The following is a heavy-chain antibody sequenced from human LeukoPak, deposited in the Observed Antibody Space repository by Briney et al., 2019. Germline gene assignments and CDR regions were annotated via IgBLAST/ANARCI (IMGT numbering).Heavy chain of an antibody. V-gene: IGHV4-39*07. J-gene: IGHJ5*02. Sequence: SETLSLTCTVSGGSISSSSYYWGWIRQPPGKGLEWIGSIYYSGSTYYNPSLKSRVTISVDTSKNQFSLKLSSVTAADTAVYYCASGHTIFGVVIIPVSVYTWGQGTLVTVSS. D-gene: IGHD3-3*01. CDR1: GGSISSSSYY. CDR2: IYYSGST. CDR3: ASGHTIFGVVIIPVSVYT.